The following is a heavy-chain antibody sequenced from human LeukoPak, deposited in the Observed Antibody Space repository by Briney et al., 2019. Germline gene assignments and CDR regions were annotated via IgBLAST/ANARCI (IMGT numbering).Heavy chain of an antibody. CDR1: GFTVSSNY. CDR2: IYSGGST. V-gene: IGHV3-53*01. D-gene: IGHD1-26*01. CDR3: ARANVGATPYFDY. J-gene: IGHJ4*02. Sequence: PGGSLRLSCAASGFTVSSNYMSWVRQAPGKGLEWVSVIYSGGSTYYADSVKGRFTISRDNSKNTLYLQMNSLRAGDTAVYYCARANVGATPYFDYWGQGTLVTVSS.